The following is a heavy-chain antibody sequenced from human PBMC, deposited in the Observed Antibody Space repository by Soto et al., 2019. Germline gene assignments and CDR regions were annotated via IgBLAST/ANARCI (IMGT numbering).Heavy chain of an antibody. V-gene: IGHV3-30*03. CDR1: GFTFINYG. Sequence: GGSLRLSCAASGFTFINYGIHWVRQAPCKGLEWVAVISHDGNREYYADSVKGRFTVSRDNSKNTLYLQLDTLRVEDTAMYYCAREGVFGLVKIIPPDEWGQGAQVTGSS. CDR3: AREGVFGLVKIIPPDE. D-gene: IGHD3-3*01. J-gene: IGHJ4*02. CDR2: ISHDGNRE.